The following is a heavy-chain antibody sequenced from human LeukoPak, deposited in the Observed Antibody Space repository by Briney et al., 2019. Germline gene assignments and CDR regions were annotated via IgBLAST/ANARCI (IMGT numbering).Heavy chain of an antibody. J-gene: IGHJ4*02. D-gene: IGHD2-8*01. CDR2: IYTSGST. CDR3: ARSLGYCTNGVCPRYFDY. Sequence: SETLSLTCTVSGGSISSYYWSWIRQPAGKGLEWIGRIYTSGSTNYNPSLKSRVTMSVDTSKNQCSLKLSSVTAADTAVYYCARSLGYCTNGVCPRYFDYWGQGTLVTVSS. V-gene: IGHV4-4*07. CDR1: GGSISSYY.